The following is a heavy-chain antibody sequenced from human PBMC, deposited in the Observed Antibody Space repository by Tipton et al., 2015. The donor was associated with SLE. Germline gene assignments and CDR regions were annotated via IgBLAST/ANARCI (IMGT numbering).Heavy chain of an antibody. CDR1: GGSIIYNY. Sequence: TLSLTCTVSGGSIIYNYWTWIRQSAGKGLEWIGRIYGTGDTNYSPSLESRVTMSVDTSKNQFSLKLRSVTAADTAVYYCARRYSSGYLFDSWGQGPLVTVSS. CDR2: IYGTGDT. V-gene: IGHV4-4*07. CDR3: ARRYSSGYLFDS. D-gene: IGHD5-12*01. J-gene: IGHJ4*02.